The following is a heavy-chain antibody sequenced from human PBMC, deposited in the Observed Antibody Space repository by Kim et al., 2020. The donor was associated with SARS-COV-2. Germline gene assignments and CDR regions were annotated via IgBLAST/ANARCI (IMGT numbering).Heavy chain of an antibody. D-gene: IGHD3-10*01. CDR1: GGSVSSGSYY. J-gene: IGHJ4*02. CDR2: IYYSGST. CDR3: ARDQGGGYYGSGSYSYYFDY. V-gene: IGHV4-61*01. Sequence: SETLSLTCTVSGGSVSSGSYYWSWIRQPPGKGLEWIGYIYYSGSTNYNPSLKSRVTISVDTSKNQFSLKLSSVTAADTAVYYCARDQGGGYYGSGSYSYYFDYWGQATLVTVSS.